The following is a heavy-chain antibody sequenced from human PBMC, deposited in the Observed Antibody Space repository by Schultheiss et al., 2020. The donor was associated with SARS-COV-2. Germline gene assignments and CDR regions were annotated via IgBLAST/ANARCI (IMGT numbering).Heavy chain of an antibody. V-gene: IGHV1-2*02. CDR2: INPNSGGT. Sequence: SVQVSCKASGYTFTSYGISWVRQAPGQGLEWMGWINPNSGGTNSAQKFQGRVTLTRDADINTVYMELRSLKSDDTATYYCARENYLDYWGQGTLVTVSS. D-gene: IGHD1-7*01. CDR3: ARENYLDY. J-gene: IGHJ4*02. CDR1: GYTFTSYG.